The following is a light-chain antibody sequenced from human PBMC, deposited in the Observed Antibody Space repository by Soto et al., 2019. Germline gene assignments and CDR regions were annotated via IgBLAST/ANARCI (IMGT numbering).Light chain of an antibody. V-gene: IGLV2-14*01. J-gene: IGLJ1*01. Sequence: QSALTQPASVSGSAGQSISISCTGTSSDVGGYNYVSWYQRHPGKVPRLMIYEVSNRPSGVSIRFSGSKSGNTASLTISGLQAEDEADYYCSSYTSSNTLVVFGSGTKLTVL. CDR2: EVS. CDR3: SSYTSSNTLVV. CDR1: SSDVGGYNY.